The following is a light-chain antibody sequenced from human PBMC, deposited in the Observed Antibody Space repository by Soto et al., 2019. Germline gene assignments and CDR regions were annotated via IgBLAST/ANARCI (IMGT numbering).Light chain of an antibody. J-gene: IGKJ2*01. V-gene: IGKV1-39*01. CDR3: HQSDSTPHT. CDR1: QGVRAY. Sequence: DIQMTPSPSSLSASVGDRVSITCRASQGVRAYLLWYQQTQGKAPTLLIYAASNLLSGVPSRVSGSGSGTNFNLTISSLNPEDFATYYCHQSDSTPHTFGQGTKLETK. CDR2: AAS.